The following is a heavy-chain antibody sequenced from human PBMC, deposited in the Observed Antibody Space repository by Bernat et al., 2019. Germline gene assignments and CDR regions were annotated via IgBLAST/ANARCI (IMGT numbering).Heavy chain of an antibody. CDR2: IYYSGST. V-gene: IGHV4-59*01. CDR3: AGGDTMPGYGASPPSD. Sequence: QVQLQESGPGLVKPSETLSLTCTVSGGSISSYYWSWIRQPPGKGLEWIGYIYYSGSTNYNPSLKSRVTISVDTSKNQFSLKLSSVTAADTAVYYCAGGDTMPGYGASPPSDWGQGTLVTVSS. CDR1: GGSISSYY. D-gene: IGHD2-2*01. J-gene: IGHJ4*02.